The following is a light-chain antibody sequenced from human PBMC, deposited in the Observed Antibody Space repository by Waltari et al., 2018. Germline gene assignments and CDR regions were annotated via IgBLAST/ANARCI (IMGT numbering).Light chain of an antibody. Sequence: QTVVTQEPSLSVSPGGTVTLTFGLSSGSVPQLHHPSWYQQTPGQAPRTLMYDTNTRSSGVPDRFSGSILGNKAALTITRAQADDECDYYCVVHMDSGISMFGGGTKLTVL. J-gene: IGLJ3*02. CDR2: DTN. CDR3: VVHMDSGISM. CDR1: SGSVPQLHH. V-gene: IGLV8-61*01.